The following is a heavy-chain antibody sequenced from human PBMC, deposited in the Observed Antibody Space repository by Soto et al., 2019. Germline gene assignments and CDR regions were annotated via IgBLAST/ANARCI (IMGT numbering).Heavy chain of an antibody. CDR3: ATLYSSGWNNFDY. Sequence: PSETLSLTCTVSGGSISSYYWSWIRLPPGKGLELIGYIYYSGSTNYNPSLKSRVTISVDTSKNQFSLKLSSVTAADTAVYYCATLYSSGWNNFDYWGQGTLVTVSS. V-gene: IGHV4-59*08. CDR1: GGSISSYY. J-gene: IGHJ4*02. CDR2: IYYSGST. D-gene: IGHD6-19*01.